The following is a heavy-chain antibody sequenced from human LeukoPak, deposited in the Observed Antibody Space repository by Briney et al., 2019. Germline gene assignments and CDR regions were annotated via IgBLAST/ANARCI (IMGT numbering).Heavy chain of an antibody. CDR2: ISGSGGGT. J-gene: IGHJ4*02. D-gene: IGHD3-10*01. Sequence: GGSLRLSCTSSGFIFSSYWMTWVRQAPGKGLEWVSTISGSGGGTHYADSVKGRFTISRDNSKNTLYLQMNSLRAEDTAIYYCSKDVGVIIVDYWGQGTLVTVSS. CDR3: SKDVGVIIVDY. CDR1: GFIFSSYW. V-gene: IGHV3-23*01.